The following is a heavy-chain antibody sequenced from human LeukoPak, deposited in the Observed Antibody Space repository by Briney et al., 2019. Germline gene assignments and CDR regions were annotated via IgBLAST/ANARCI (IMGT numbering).Heavy chain of an antibody. V-gene: IGHV3-30*02. CDR3: AKDREYSNYLFDY. CDR1: GFVFNNYG. D-gene: IGHD4-11*01. Sequence: GGSLRLSCAASGFVFNNYGMHWVRQAPGKGPEWVAFIRYDGSNKYYADSVKGRFTISRDNSKNTLYLQMNSLRPEDTAVYYCAKDREYSNYLFDYWGQGTLVTVSS. CDR2: IRYDGSNK. J-gene: IGHJ4*02.